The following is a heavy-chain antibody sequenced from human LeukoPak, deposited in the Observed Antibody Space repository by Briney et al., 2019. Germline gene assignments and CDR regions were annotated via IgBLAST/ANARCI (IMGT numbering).Heavy chain of an antibody. J-gene: IGHJ6*02. CDR1: GFTFSSYS. CDR2: ISSSSSYI. CDR3: ARVYCSGGSCYHKYYYYGMDV. V-gene: IGHV3-21*01. Sequence: PGGSLRLSCAASGFTFSSYSMYWVRQAPGKGLEWVSSISSSSSYIYYADSVKGRFTISRDNAKNSLYLQMNSLRAEDTAVYYCARVYCSGGSCYHKYYYYGMDVWGQGTTVTVSS. D-gene: IGHD2-15*01.